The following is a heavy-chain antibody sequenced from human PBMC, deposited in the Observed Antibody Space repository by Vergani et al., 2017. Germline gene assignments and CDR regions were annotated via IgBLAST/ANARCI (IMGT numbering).Heavy chain of an antibody. CDR1: GFSLSTSGVG. D-gene: IGHD6-19*01. CDR2: IYWNDDK. Sequence: QITLKESGPTLVKPPQTLTLTCTFSGFSLSTSGVGVGWIRQPPGKALEWLALIYWNDDKRYSPSLKSRLTIPKDTSKNQVVLTMTNMDPVDTASDYCAHDRRRAGPVNSAFDYWGQGTLVTVSS. J-gene: IGHJ4*02. CDR3: AHDRRRAGPVNSAFDY. V-gene: IGHV2-5*01.